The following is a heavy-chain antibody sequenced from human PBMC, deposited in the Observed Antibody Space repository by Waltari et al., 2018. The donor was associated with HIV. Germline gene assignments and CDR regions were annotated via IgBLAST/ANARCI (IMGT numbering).Heavy chain of an antibody. D-gene: IGHD2-21*01. CDR3: AKGCGSGYYYYGMDV. CDR1: GFTLCTSA. Sequence: EVQLLESGGGLVQAGGSLRTPCPVYGFTLCTSARSWVRQAPGEGLECVSAISGSGGSTYYAYSVKGRFTISRDNSKNTLYLQMNSLRAEDTAVYYCAKGCGSGYYYYGMDVWGQGTTVTVSS. V-gene: IGHV3-23*01. J-gene: IGHJ6*02. CDR2: ISGSGGST.